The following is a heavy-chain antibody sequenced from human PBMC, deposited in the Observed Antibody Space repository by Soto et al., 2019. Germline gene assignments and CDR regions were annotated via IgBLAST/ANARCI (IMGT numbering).Heavy chain of an antibody. V-gene: IGHV5-10-1*01. CDR2: IDPSDSYT. Sequence: PGESLKISCKGSGYSFTSYWISWVRQMPGKGLEWMGRIDPSDSYTNYSPSFQGHVTISADKSISTAYLQWSSLKASDTAMYYCARQTTVAYYAFDIWGQGTMVTVSS. J-gene: IGHJ3*02. CDR3: ARQTTVAYYAFDI. CDR1: GYSFTSYW. D-gene: IGHD4-17*01.